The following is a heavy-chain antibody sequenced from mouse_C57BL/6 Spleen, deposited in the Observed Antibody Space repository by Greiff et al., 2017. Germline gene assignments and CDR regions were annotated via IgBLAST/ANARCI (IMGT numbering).Heavy chain of an antibody. Sequence: QVQLQQPGAELVKPGASVKLSCKASGYTFTSYWMQWVKQRPGQGLEWIGEIDPSDSYTNYNQKFKGKATLTVDTSSSTAYMQLSSLTSEDSAVYYCARERDVWGTGTTVTVSS. V-gene: IGHV1-50*01. CDR1: GYTFTSYW. CDR3: ARERDV. J-gene: IGHJ1*03. CDR2: IDPSDSYT.